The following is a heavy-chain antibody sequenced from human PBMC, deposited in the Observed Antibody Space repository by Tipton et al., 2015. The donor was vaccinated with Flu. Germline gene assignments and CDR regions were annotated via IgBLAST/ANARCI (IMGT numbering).Heavy chain of an antibody. CDR2: IWYDGSDE. CDR3: ARGNPPNTAVDFDL. D-gene: IGHD6-19*01. J-gene: IGHJ5*02. CDR1: GFTFNKYG. V-gene: IGHV3-33*01. Sequence: SLRLSCVASGFTFNKYGIHWVRQAPGKGLEWAAVIWYDGSDERYADSVKGRFAISRDTSKNTVYLQMNSLRVDDTAMYFCARGNPPNTAVDFDLWGQGTLVTVSS.